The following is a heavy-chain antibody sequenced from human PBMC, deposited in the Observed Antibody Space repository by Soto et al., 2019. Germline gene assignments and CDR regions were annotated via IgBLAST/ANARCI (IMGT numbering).Heavy chain of an antibody. Sequence: LSLSCDGSGGYISRSNWCSGVLQPRGKGLDWIGEIYHSGSTNYNPSLKSRVTISVDKSKNQFSLKLRSVTAADTAVYYCARDLRGGDYAGDDAFDIWGQGTMVTVSS. CDR1: GGYISRSNW. CDR2: IYHSGST. CDR3: ARDLRGGDYAGDDAFDI. J-gene: IGHJ3*02. D-gene: IGHD4-17*01. V-gene: IGHV4-4*02.